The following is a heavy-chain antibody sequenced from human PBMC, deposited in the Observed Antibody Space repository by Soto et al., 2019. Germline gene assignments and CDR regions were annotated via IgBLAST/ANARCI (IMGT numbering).Heavy chain of an antibody. Sequence: HVQLVESGGGVVQPGRSLRLSCAASEFTFSNYGMHWVRQAPGKGLEWVAVILNDGSNRYHADSVKDRFTISRDNSKNTLYLQTNSLRAEDTAVYYCARDDEYSGNGMDVWGQGTTVTVS. D-gene: IGHD3-10*01. J-gene: IGHJ6*02. CDR2: ILNDGSNR. CDR1: EFTFSNYG. CDR3: ARDDEYSGNGMDV. V-gene: IGHV3-33*01.